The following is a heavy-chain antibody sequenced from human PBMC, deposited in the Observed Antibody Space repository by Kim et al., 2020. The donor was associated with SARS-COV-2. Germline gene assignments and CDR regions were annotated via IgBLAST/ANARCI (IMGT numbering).Heavy chain of an antibody. J-gene: IGHJ4*02. Sequence: EKYYVDSVKGRFTISRDNAKNSLYLQMNSLRAEDTAVYYCARQRWNDFDYWGQGTLVTVSS. V-gene: IGHV3-7*01. CDR2: EK. CDR3: ARQRWNDFDY. D-gene: IGHD1-1*01.